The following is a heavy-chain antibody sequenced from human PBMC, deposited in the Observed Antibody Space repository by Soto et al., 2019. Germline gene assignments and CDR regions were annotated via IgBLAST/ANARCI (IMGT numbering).Heavy chain of an antibody. V-gene: IGHV4-39*01. J-gene: IGHJ4*02. Sequence: ASETLSLTCTVSGGSIISSSYYWGWIRQPPGKGLEWIGSIYYSGSTYYNPSLKSRVTISVDTSKNQFSLKLSSVTAADTAVYYCARVIVVTAILGYYFDYWGQGTLVTVSS. CDR3: ARVIVVTAILGYYFDY. D-gene: IGHD2-21*02. CDR2: IYYSGST. CDR1: GGSIISSSYY.